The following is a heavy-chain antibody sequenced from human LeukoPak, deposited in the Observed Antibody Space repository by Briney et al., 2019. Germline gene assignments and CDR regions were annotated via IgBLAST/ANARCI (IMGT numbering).Heavy chain of an antibody. CDR1: GFTLSSYA. V-gene: IGHV3-30-3*01. D-gene: IGHD6-13*01. J-gene: IGHJ1*01. CDR2: ISYDGSNK. CDR3: ARGTQQLVIIGYFQH. Sequence: AGRSLRLSCAASGFTLSSYAMHWVRQAPGKGLEWVAVISYDGSNKYYADSVKGRFTISRDNSKNTLYLQMNSLRAEDTAVYYCARGTQQLVIIGYFQHWGQGTLVTVSS.